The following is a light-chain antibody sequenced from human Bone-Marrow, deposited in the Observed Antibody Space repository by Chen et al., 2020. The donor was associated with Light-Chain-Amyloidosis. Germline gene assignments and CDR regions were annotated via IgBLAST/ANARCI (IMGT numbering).Light chain of an antibody. J-gene: IGLJ2*01. CDR2: GKN. CDR3: NSRDSSGNHLRVV. CDR1: SLRSYY. Sequence: SSELTQDPAVSVALGQTVRITCQGDSLRSYYASWYQQKPGQAPVLVIYGKNNQPSGIPDRFSGSSSGDTASLTITGAQAEDEADYYCNSRDSSGNHLRVVFGGGTKLTVL. V-gene: IGLV3-19*01.